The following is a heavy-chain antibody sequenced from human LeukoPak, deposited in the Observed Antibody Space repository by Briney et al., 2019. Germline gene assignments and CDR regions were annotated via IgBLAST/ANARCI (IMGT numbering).Heavy chain of an antibody. CDR3: ARRRAAYYMDV. V-gene: IGHV4-59*01. CDR2: IYYSGST. CDR1: GGSISSYY. D-gene: IGHD6-25*01. Sequence: SETLSLTCTVSGGSISSYYWSWIRQPSGKGLEWIGYIYYSGSTNYNPSLKSRVTISVDTSKNQFSLKLSSVTAADTAVYYCARRRAAYYMDVWGKGTTVTISS. J-gene: IGHJ6*03.